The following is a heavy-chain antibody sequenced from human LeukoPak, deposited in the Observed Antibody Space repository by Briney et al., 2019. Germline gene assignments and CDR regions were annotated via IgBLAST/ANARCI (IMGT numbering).Heavy chain of an antibody. CDR1: GFPFGSYA. V-gene: IGHV3-33*01. CDR3: ARELFGSGSCPDY. Sequence: GGSLILSCTAPGFPFGSYAIHLIRQAPGKRLEWVALVWDDGSNRYDADSVNGRFTISRDNSQTPVYLHMNSLRAEATAVYYCARELFGSGSCPDYWGQGTLVTVSS. J-gene: IGHJ4*02. CDR2: VWDDGSNR. D-gene: IGHD3-10*01.